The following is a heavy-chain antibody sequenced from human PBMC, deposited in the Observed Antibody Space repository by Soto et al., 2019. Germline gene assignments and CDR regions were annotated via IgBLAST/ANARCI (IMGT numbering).Heavy chain of an antibody. CDR3: ARVWGALAPIAGWFGP. V-gene: IGHV4-4*02. D-gene: IGHD3-16*01. CDR2: IYQTGST. CDR1: NGSITSGNW. Sequence: QVQLQESGPGLVKPSGTLSLTCAVSNGSITSGNWWSWVRQPPGKGLEWIGDIYQTGSTNYNPSLRRRVIISVDKSKTNFSLSLSSVTAADAAVYFCARVWGALAPIAGWFGPWGRGILVTVSS. J-gene: IGHJ5*02.